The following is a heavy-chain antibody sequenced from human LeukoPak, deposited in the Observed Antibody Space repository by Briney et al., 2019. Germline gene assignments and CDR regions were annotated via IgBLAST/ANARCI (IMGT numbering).Heavy chain of an antibody. CDR2: IRSDGINK. D-gene: IGHD3-22*01. V-gene: IGHV3-30*02. Sequence: GGSLRLSCAASGFTFSNYGMHWVRQAPGKGLEWVAFIRSDGINKYHADSVKGRFTISRDNAKNSLYLQMNSLRAEDTALYYCAREKPFYDSSGYYYPIAFDYWGQGTLVTVSS. CDR1: GFTFSNYG. CDR3: AREKPFYDSSGYYYPIAFDY. J-gene: IGHJ4*02.